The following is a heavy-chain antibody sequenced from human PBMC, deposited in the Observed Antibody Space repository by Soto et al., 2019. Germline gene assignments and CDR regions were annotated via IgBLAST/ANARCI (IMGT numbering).Heavy chain of an antibody. CDR2: IIPIFGTA. CDR3: ATGRVTQLYYFDY. Sequence: GASVKVSCKASGGTFSSYAISWVRQAPGQGLEWMGGIIPIFGTANYAQKFQGRVTITADESTSTAYMELSSLRSEDTAVYYCATGRVTQLYYFDYWGQGALVTVSS. V-gene: IGHV1-69*13. J-gene: IGHJ4*02. CDR1: GGTFSSYA. D-gene: IGHD2-2*01.